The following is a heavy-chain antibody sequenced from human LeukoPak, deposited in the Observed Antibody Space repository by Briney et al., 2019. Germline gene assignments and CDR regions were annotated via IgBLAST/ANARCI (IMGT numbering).Heavy chain of an antibody. CDR2: IYYSGST. D-gene: IGHD2-2*01. CDR3: ARWFDPGSYCSSTSCYSFFDY. V-gene: IGHV4-31*03. CDR1: GGSISSGGYY. Sequence: TSETLSLTCTVSGGSISSGGYYWSWIRQHPGKGLEWIGYIYYSGSTYYHPSLKSRVTISVDTSENQFSLKLSSVTAADTAVYYCARWFDPGSYCSSTSCYSFFDYWGQGTLVTVSS. J-gene: IGHJ4*02.